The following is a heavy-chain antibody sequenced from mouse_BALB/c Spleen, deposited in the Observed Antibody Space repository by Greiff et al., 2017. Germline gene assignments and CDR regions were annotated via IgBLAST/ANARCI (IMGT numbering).Heavy chain of an antibody. J-gene: IGHJ3*01. CDR2: IWAGGST. CDR1: GFSLSRYS. Sequence: QVQLKESGPGLVAPSQSLSITCTVSGFSLSRYSVHWVRQPPGKGLEWLGVIWAGGSTNYNSALMSRLSISKDNSKSQVFLKMNSLQTDDTAMYYCARGGLYRYGFAYWGQGTLVTVSA. CDR3: ARGGLYRYGFAY. V-gene: IGHV2-9*02. D-gene: IGHD2-14*01.